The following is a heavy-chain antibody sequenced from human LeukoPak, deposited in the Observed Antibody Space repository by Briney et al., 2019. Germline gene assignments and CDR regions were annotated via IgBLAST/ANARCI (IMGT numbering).Heavy chain of an antibody. CDR2: IYYSGST. J-gene: IGHJ3*02. Sequence: SETLSLTCTVSGGSTSSSSYYWGWIRQPPGKGLEWIGSIYYSGSTYYNPSLKSRVTISVDTSKNQFSLKLSSVTAADTAVYYCARAGLARPDAFDIWGQGTMVTVSS. V-gene: IGHV4-39*07. CDR1: GGSTSSSSYY. D-gene: IGHD6-6*01. CDR3: ARAGLARPDAFDI.